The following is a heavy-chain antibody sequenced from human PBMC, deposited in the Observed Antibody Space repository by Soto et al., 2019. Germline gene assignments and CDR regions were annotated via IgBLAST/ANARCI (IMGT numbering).Heavy chain of an antibody. CDR1: GFTFSSYS. J-gene: IGHJ6*03. Sequence: EVQLVESGGGLVKPGGSLRLSCAASGFTFSSYSMNWVRQAPGKGLEWVSSISSSSSYIYYADSVEGRFTISRDNAKNSLYLQMNSLRAEDTAVYYCARDVVYQGLGEHYYYYMDVWGKGTTFTVSS. CDR2: ISSSSSYI. V-gene: IGHV3-21*01. D-gene: IGHD6-6*01. CDR3: ARDVVYQGLGEHYYYYMDV.